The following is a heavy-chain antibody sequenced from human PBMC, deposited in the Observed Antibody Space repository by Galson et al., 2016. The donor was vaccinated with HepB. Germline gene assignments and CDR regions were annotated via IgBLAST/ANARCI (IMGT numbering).Heavy chain of an antibody. CDR2: IYSGGST. V-gene: IGHV3-53*01. CDR1: GFTVSSNY. D-gene: IGHD6-13*01. CDR3: ARFGIAAPYGMDV. J-gene: IGHJ6*02. Sequence: SLRLSCAASGFTVSSNYMNWVRQAPGKGLEWVSVIYSGGSTYYADSVKGRFTISRDNSKNTLYLQMNSLRAEDTAVYYCARFGIAAPYGMDVWGQGTTVTVSS.